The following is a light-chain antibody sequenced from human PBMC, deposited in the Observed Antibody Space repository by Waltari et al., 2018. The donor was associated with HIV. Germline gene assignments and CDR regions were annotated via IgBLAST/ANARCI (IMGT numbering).Light chain of an antibody. CDR3: QHRSNWPPST. V-gene: IGKV3-11*01. CDR2: DAF. J-gene: IGKJ2*02. CDR1: QAVSTF. Sequence: EILLTQSPATLSLSPGERATLSCRASQAVSTFLAWYQQKPGQAPRLLIYDAFKRATDIPDRSSGSGSGADFTLTISSLEPEDFAVYYCQHRSNWPPSTFGQGTKLEIK.